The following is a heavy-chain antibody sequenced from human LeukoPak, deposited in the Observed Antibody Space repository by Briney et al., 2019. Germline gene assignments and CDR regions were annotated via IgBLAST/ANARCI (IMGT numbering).Heavy chain of an antibody. V-gene: IGHV1-18*01. J-gene: IGHJ4*02. D-gene: IGHD5-18*01. CDR1: GYTFTSFG. CDR2: ISAYNGNT. Sequence: GASVKVSCKASGYTFTSFGISWVRQAPGQGLEWMGWISAYNGNTNYAQKLQGRVTMTTDTSTSTAYMEIRSLRSDDTAVYYCTRDFGVDTTMIFFDYWGQGSLVTVSS. CDR3: TRDFGVDTTMIFFDY.